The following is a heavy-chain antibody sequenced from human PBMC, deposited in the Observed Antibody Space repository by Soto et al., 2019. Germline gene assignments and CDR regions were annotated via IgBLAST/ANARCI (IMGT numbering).Heavy chain of an antibody. V-gene: IGHV1-2*02. Sequence: QVQLVQSGAEMKEPGDSVRVSCEASGYTFTSYYIHWVRQAPGQGLGWMGWINPKFGDTTYAQDFQGRVSMTRDMSISTVYRALSRLTSDDTAIYYCARNMDYYYGPGSGNGHGFWGQGTTVTVFS. CDR3: ARNMDYYYGPGSGNGHGF. CDR2: INPKFGDT. CDR1: GYTFTSYY. D-gene: IGHD3-10*01. J-gene: IGHJ6*02.